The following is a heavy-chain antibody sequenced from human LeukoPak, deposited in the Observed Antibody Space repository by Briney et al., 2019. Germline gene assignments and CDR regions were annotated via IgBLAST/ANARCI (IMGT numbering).Heavy chain of an antibody. J-gene: IGHJ6*04. CDR1: GGSFSGYY. Sequence: SETLSLTCAVYGGSFSGYYWSWIRQPPGKGLEWIGEINHSGSTNYNPSLKGRVTISVDTSKNQFSLKLSSVTAADTAVYYCARNRMDVWGKGTTVTVSS. CDR2: INHSGST. V-gene: IGHV4-34*01. CDR3: ARNRMDV.